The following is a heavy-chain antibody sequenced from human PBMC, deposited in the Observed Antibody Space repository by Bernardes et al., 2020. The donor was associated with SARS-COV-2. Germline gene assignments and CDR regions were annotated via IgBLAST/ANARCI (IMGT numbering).Heavy chain of an antibody. Sequence: ETLSLTCTFSCGSISSSNYYLGWIRQPPGKGLEWIWTIYSSGSSYYNPSLQIPVSESIHTSKNQLSLRLSFVTDADTSVYYCAGSSCGIDCYIGGLRSWDYGMDVWGQGTTVTVAS. CDR1: CGSISSSNYY. D-gene: IGHD2-21*02. V-gene: IGHV4-39*01. CDR3: AGSSCGIDCYIGGLRSWDYGMDV. J-gene: IGHJ6*01. CDR2: IYSSGSS.